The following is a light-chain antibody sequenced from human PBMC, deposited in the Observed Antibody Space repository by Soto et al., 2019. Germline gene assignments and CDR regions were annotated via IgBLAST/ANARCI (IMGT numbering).Light chain of an antibody. CDR1: QSVNIN. CDR3: XXXXXXPPSST. V-gene: IGKV3-15*01. Sequence: EIVMTQSPATLSVSPGERVTLSCRASQSVNINLAWYQQKVGQAPRLLIYTASTRATGVPARFSGSGSGTDFTLTISXLQSXDXAXXXXXXXXXXPPSSTFGQGTRLEIK. CDR2: TAS. J-gene: IGKJ5*01.